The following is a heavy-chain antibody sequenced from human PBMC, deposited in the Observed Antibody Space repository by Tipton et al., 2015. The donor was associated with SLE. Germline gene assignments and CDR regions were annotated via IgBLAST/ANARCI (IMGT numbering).Heavy chain of an antibody. Sequence: TLSLTCTVSGGSISGGGYYWSWIRQHPGQGLEWIGYIYYSGSTDYNPSLKSRVTISVDTSKNPFSLKPSSVTAADTAVYYCARDKSSSWYGVYMDVWGKGTTVTVSS. D-gene: IGHD6-13*01. CDR1: GGSISGGGYY. V-gene: IGHV4-31*03. J-gene: IGHJ6*03. CDR3: ARDKSSSWYGVYMDV. CDR2: IYYSGST.